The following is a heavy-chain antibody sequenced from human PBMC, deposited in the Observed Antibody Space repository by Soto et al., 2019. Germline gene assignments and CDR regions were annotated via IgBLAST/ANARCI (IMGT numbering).Heavy chain of an antibody. CDR2: IYYSGST. CDR1: GGSVSSGPYY. D-gene: IGHD3-22*01. J-gene: IGHJ1*01. V-gene: IGHV4-61*03. Sequence: SETLSLTCTVSGGSVSSGPYYWNWIRQPPGKGLEWIGYIYYSGSTNYNPSLKSRVTISLDTSKKYFSLRLSSVTAADTAVYYCARGGYYDSSGQRHLDHWGQGTLVTVSS. CDR3: ARGGYYDSSGQRHLDH.